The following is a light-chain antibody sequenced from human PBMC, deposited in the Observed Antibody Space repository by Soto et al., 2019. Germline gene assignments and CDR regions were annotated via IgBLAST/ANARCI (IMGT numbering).Light chain of an antibody. CDR1: QRVSSSY. CDR2: GAS. V-gene: IGKV3-20*01. CDR3: QQYGSSPLT. Sequence: EIVLTQSPGTLSLSPGARATLSCRASQRVSSSYLAWYQQKPGQAPRLLIYGASYRATGIPDRISASGSGPDFTLTITRLEPDDFAVYYCQQYGSSPLTFGGGTKVDIK. J-gene: IGKJ4*02.